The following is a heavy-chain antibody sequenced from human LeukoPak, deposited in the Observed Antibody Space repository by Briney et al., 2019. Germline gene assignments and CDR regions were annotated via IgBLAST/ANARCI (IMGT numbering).Heavy chain of an antibody. V-gene: IGHV1-18*01. CDR2: ISAYNGNT. CDR3: ARDRGPCSSTSCYEEFDY. D-gene: IGHD2-2*01. Sequence: ASVKVSCKASGYTFTSYGISWVRQAPGQGLEWMGWISAYNGNTNYAQKLQGRVTMTTDTSTSTAYMELRSLRSDDTAVYYCARDRGPCSSTSCYEEFDYWGQGTLVTVSS. J-gene: IGHJ4*02. CDR1: GYTFTSYG.